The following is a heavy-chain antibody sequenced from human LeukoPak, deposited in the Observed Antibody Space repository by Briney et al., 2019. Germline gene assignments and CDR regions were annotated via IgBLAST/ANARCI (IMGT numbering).Heavy chain of an antibody. D-gene: IGHD3-22*01. CDR3: ATYYYDSSGPGD. Sequence: PSETLSLTCTVSGGSISSSSYYWGWIRQPPGKGPEWIGSIYYSGSTYYNPSLKSRVTISVDTSKNQFSLKLSSVTAADTAVYYCATYYYDSSGPGDWGQGTLVTVSS. J-gene: IGHJ4*02. CDR2: IYYSGST. V-gene: IGHV4-39*01. CDR1: GGSISSSSYY.